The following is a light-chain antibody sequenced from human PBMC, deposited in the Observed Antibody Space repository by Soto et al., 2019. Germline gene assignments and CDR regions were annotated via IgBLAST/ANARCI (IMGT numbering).Light chain of an antibody. V-gene: IGKV1-39*01. CDR2: AAS. CDR1: QSISSY. J-gene: IGKJ2*01. CDR3: QQSYSTPRVT. Sequence: DIQMTQSPSSRSASVGDRVTMTCRASQSISSYLNWYQQKPGKAPKLLIYAASSLQSGVPSRFSGSGSGTDFTLTISSLQPEDFATYYCQQSYSTPRVTFGQGTKLEIK.